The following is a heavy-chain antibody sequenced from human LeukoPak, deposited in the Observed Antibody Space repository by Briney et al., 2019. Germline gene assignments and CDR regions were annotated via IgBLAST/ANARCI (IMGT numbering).Heavy chain of an antibody. V-gene: IGHV1-69*05. CDR3: ARENYYDSSGYYLDY. Sequence: SVKVSCKASGGTFSSYAISWVRQAPGQGLEWMGRIIPIFGTANYAQKFQGRVTITTDESTSTAYMELSSLRSEDAAVYYCARENYYDSSGYYLDYWGQGTLVTVSS. D-gene: IGHD3-22*01. CDR2: IIPIFGTA. CDR1: GGTFSSYA. J-gene: IGHJ4*02.